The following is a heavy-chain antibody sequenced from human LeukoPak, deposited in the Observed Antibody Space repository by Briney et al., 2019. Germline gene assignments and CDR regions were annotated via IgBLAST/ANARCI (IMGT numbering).Heavy chain of an antibody. CDR1: GFTFSSYS. Sequence: GGSLRLSCAASGFTFSSYSMNWVRQAPGKGLEWVSSISSSSSYIYYADSVKGRFTISRDNAKNSLYLQMNSPRAEDTAVYYCARDHVDTAMDGEYYFDYWGQGTLVTVSS. CDR3: ARDHVDTAMDGEYYFDY. D-gene: IGHD5-18*01. V-gene: IGHV3-21*01. J-gene: IGHJ4*02. CDR2: ISSSSSYI.